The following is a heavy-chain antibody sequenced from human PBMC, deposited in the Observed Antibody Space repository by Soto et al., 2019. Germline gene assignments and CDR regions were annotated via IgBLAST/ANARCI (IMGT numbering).Heavy chain of an antibody. CDR3: AKSYGDTWKHDYFDY. V-gene: IGHV3-23*01. D-gene: IGHD5-18*01. Sequence: EVQLLESGGGLVQPGGSLRLSCAASRFTFSGYSMSWVRQAPGKGLEWVSGISGSGGSTYYADSVKGRFTISRDNSESTLFLQMNSLRAEDTALYYCAKSYGDTWKHDYFDYWGQGTLVTVSS. CDR2: ISGSGGST. CDR1: RFTFSGYS. J-gene: IGHJ4*02.